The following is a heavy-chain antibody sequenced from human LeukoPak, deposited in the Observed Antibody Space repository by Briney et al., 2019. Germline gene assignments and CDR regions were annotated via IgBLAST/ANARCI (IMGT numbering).Heavy chain of an antibody. V-gene: IGHV3-30*18. J-gene: IGHJ6*02. D-gene: IGHD5-18*01. CDR1: GFTFSSYG. CDR2: ISYDGSNK. CDR3: AKDGPPWIQLAPHYYYGMDV. Sequence: GRSLRLSCAASGFTFSSYGMHWVRQAPGKGLEWVAVISYDGSNKYYADSVKGRFTISRDNSKNTLYLQMNSLRAEDTAVYYCAKDGPPWIQLAPHYYYGMDVWGQGTTVTVSS.